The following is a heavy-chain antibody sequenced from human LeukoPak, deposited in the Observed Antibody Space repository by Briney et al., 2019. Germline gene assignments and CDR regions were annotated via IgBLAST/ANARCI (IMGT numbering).Heavy chain of an antibody. V-gene: IGHV3-33*01. CDR1: GFTFSSYD. D-gene: IGHD3-16*01. CDR3: VRGGGLFDY. Sequence: GRSLRLSCAASGFTFSSYDMHWVRQAPGKGLEWVAVISFDGSNKYCADSVKGRFTISRDDSKNTLYLQMNSLRAEDTAVYYCVRGGGLFDYWGQGTLVTVSS. CDR2: ISFDGSNK. J-gene: IGHJ4*02.